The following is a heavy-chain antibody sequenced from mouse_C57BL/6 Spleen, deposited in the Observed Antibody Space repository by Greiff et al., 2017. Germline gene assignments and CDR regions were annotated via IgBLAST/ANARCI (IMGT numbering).Heavy chain of an antibody. CDR1: GYTFTSYW. CDR3: ARRRRVYCGSSYEYFDY. Sequence: QVQLQQPGAELVKPGASVKMSCKASGYTFTSYWITWVKQRPGQGLEWIGDIYPGSGSTNYNEKFKSKATLTVDTSSSTAYMQLSCLTSEDSAVYDCARRRRVYCGSSYEYFDYWGQGTTLTVSA. CDR2: IYPGSGST. J-gene: IGHJ2*01. V-gene: IGHV1-55*01. D-gene: IGHD1-1*01.